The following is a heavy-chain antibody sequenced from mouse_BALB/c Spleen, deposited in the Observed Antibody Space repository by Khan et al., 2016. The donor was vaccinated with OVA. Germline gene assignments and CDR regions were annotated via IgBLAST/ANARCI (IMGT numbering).Heavy chain of an antibody. CDR2: INPSSGGT. Sequence: VQLQQSGAELVKPGASVRLSCKASGYTFTSYYLYWVKQRPGQGLEWIGDINPSSGGTNFNEKFKSKATLTVDKSSSTAYIQLNSLTSEASAVYYCTSSGYGSFAYWGQGTLVTVSA. D-gene: IGHD2-2*01. J-gene: IGHJ3*01. CDR3: TSSGYGSFAY. CDR1: GYTFTSYY. V-gene: IGHV1S81*02.